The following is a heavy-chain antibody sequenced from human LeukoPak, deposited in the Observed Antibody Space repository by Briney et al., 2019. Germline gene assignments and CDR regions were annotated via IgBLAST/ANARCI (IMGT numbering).Heavy chain of an antibody. V-gene: IGHV3-7*01. Sequence: GGSLRLSCAASGFTFRSSEMNWVRQAPGKGLEWVANIKQDGSEKYYVDSVKGRFTISRDNAKNSLYLQMNSLRAEDTAVYYCARGDRVVAAPNWFDPWGQGTLVTVSS. CDR1: GFTFRSSE. CDR3: ARGDRVVAAPNWFDP. D-gene: IGHD2-15*01. J-gene: IGHJ5*02. CDR2: IKQDGSEK.